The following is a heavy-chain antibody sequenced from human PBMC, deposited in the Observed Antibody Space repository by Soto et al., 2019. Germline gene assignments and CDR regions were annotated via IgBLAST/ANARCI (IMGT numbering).Heavy chain of an antibody. CDR1: GGSISSSSYY. Sequence: TSETLSLTCTVSGGSISSSSYYWGWIRQPPGKGLEWIGSIYYSGSTYYKTSLKSRVTISVDTSKNQFSLKLSSVTAADTAVYYCARHQSHSSSYVDPWGQGTLVTVSS. J-gene: IGHJ5*02. D-gene: IGHD6-13*01. V-gene: IGHV4-39*01. CDR2: IYYSGST. CDR3: ARHQSHSSSYVDP.